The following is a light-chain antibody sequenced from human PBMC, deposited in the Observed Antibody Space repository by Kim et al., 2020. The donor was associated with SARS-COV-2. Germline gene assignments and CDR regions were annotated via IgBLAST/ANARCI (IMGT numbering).Light chain of an antibody. CDR2: EVT. J-gene: IGLJ1*01. CDR3: SSYTGTNHV. CDR1: SSHFGSYNY. Sequence: PVRSVTISRTGTSSHFGSYNYVSWYQQHPGQAPKLMMYEVTKRPSGVPDRFSGSKSGNTASLTVSGLQPEDAADYDCSSYTGTNHVFGTGTKVTVL. V-gene: IGLV2-8*01.